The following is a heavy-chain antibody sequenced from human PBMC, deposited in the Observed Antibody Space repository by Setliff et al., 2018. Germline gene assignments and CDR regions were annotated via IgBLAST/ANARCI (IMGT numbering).Heavy chain of an antibody. Sequence: ASETLSLTCTVSGGSSSSHYWSWIRQPPGKGLEWIGYIHYSGTTNYNPSLKSRVTLSLDTAKNQFSLELRAVTAADTALYYCARENGYCSGGACYFMFDYWGQGTLVTVS. CDR2: IHYSGTT. CDR1: GGSSSSHY. D-gene: IGHD2-15*01. J-gene: IGHJ4*02. CDR3: ARENGYCSGGACYFMFDY. V-gene: IGHV4-59*11.